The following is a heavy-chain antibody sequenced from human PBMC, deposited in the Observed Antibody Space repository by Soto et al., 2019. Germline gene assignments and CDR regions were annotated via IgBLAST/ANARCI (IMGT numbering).Heavy chain of an antibody. CDR3: ARADTIFGVVIWRGRYYYMDV. CDR1: GFTFSSYS. D-gene: IGHD3-3*01. V-gene: IGHV3-21*01. J-gene: IGHJ6*03. Sequence: GGSLRLSCAASGFTFSSYSMNWVRQAPGKGLEWVSSISSSSSYIYYADSVKGRFTISRDNAKNSLYLQMNSLRAEDTAVYYCARADTIFGVVIWRGRYYYMDVWGKGTTVTVSS. CDR2: ISSSSSYI.